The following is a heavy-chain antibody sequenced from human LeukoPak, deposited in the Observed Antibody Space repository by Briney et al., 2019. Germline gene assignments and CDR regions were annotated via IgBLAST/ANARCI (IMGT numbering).Heavy chain of an antibody. CDR2: ISSSNSYI. CDR1: GFTFSSYS. D-gene: IGHD4-17*01. V-gene: IGHV3-21*01. J-gene: IGHJ6*03. Sequence: PGGSLRLSCAASGFTFSSYSMNWVRQAPGKGLEWVSYISSSNSYIYYADSVKGRFTISRDNAKNSLYLQMNSLRAEDTAVYYCARARGDYLYYYYYYYMDVWGKGTTVTISS. CDR3: ARARGDYLYYYYYYYMDV.